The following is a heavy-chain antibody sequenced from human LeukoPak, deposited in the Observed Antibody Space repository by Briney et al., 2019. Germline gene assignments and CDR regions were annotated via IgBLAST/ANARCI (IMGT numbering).Heavy chain of an antibody. CDR3: ARETVGYCTNGVCSGWFDP. V-gene: IGHV3-53*01. CDR2: IYSGGST. Sequence: GGSLRLSCAASGFTVSSNYMSWVRQAPGKGLEWVSVIYSGGSTYYADSVKSRFTISRDNSKNTLYLQMNSLRAEDTAVYYCARETVGYCTNGVCSGWFDPWGQGTLVTVSS. J-gene: IGHJ5*02. CDR1: GFTVSSNY. D-gene: IGHD2-8*01.